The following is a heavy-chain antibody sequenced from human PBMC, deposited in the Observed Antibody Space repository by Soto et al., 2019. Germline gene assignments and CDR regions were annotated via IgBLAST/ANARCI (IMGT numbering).Heavy chain of an antibody. CDR1: GGSFSGYY. CDR2: ISHSGSP. D-gene: IGHD2-2*01. Sequence: SETLSLTCAVYGGSFSGYYWSWIRQPPGKGLQWIGEISHSGSPNYNPSLKSRVTISVDTSKNQSSLKLGSVTAADTAVYYCATYQEICSRANCYGAFDIWGQGTMVTVSS. CDR3: ATYQEICSRANCYGAFDI. J-gene: IGHJ3*02. V-gene: IGHV4-34*01.